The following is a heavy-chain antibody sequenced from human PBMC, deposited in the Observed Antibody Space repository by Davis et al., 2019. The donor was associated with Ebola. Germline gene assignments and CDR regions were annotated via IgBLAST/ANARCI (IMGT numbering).Heavy chain of an antibody. CDR3: ARGRTVAGTRGLSWFDP. Sequence: APSVTVSCKTSGYTFINYAIHWVRQAPGQGLEWLGWINAGNGNTKYSQKLQDRVSINRDTSANIAYMEMSNLTFEDTAVYYCARGRTVAGTRGLSWFDPWGQGTLVTVSS. CDR1: GYTFINYA. CDR2: INAGNGNT. J-gene: IGHJ5*02. D-gene: IGHD1-1*01. V-gene: IGHV1-3*01.